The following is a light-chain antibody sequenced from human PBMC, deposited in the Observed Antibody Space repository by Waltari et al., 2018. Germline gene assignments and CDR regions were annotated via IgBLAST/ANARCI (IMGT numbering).Light chain of an antibody. CDR1: NSDVGNYNL. CDR2: EVI. Sequence: QSALTQPASVSGTPGQSLTISCTGTNSDVGNYNLVSWYQHHPGEAPQLMICEVIKRPSGVSNRVSGSKSGNAASLTISGLQAEDEADYYCCSYAGSGTYVFGTGTKVTVL. J-gene: IGLJ1*01. CDR3: CSYAGSGTYV. V-gene: IGLV2-23*02.